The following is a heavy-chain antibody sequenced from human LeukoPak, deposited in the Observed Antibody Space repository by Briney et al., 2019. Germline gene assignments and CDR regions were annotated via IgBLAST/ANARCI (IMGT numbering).Heavy chain of an antibody. CDR1: GFTFSNYA. CDR2: IDSDGIST. J-gene: IGHJ4*02. Sequence: PGGSLRLSCTASGFTFSNYAMTWVRQAPGKGLVWVSRIDSDGISTNYADSVKGRFTISRDNAKNTLFLQMNSLRAEDTAVYFCARRDYLDNWGQGTLVTVSS. D-gene: IGHD5-24*01. V-gene: IGHV3-74*01. CDR3: ARRDYLDN.